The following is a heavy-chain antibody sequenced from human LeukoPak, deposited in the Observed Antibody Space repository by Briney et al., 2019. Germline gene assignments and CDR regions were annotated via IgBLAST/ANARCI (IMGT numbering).Heavy chain of an antibody. J-gene: IGHJ4*02. V-gene: IGHV4-61*01. CDR1: GGSISSNTYH. CDR3: ARFRGSGWYYFDS. Sequence: SETLSLTCTVSGGSISSNTYHCSWIRQPPGKGLEWIGYMYYTGATSHNPSRKSRVTISLDTSKYQFSLKLHSVTAADTDVYYCARFRGSGWYYFDSWGQGTLVTVSS. CDR2: MYYTGAT. D-gene: IGHD6-19*01.